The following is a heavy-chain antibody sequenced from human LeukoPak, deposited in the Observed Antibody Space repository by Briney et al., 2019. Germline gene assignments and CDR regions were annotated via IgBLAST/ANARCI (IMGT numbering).Heavy chain of an antibody. CDR3: ARGGITIFGGIIYQDY. J-gene: IGHJ4*02. CDR1: GFTFSSYS. D-gene: IGHD3-3*01. CDR2: IGTSSSTI. Sequence: GGSLRLPCAASGFTFSSYSMNWVRQAPGKGLEWVSYIGTSSSTIYYADSVKGRFTISRDTAKNSLYLQMNSLRAEDTAFYYCARGGITIFGGIIYQDYWGQGTLVTVSS. V-gene: IGHV3-48*01.